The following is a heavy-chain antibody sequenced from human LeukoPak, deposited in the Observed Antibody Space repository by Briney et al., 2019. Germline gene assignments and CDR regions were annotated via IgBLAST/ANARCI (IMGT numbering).Heavy chain of an antibody. Sequence: ASVKVSCKVSGYTFTSYGISWVRQAPGQGLEWMGWISAYNGNTNYAQKLQGRVTMTTDTSTSTAYMELSSLRSEDTAVYYCAAPSDYYDSSGDFYFDYWGQGTLVTVSS. J-gene: IGHJ4*02. V-gene: IGHV1-18*01. CDR2: ISAYNGNT. D-gene: IGHD3-22*01. CDR1: GYTFTSYG. CDR3: AAPSDYYDSSGDFYFDY.